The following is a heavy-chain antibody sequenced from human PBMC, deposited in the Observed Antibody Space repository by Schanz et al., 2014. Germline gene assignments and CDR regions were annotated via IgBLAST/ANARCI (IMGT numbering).Heavy chain of an antibody. J-gene: IGHJ3*01. D-gene: IGHD3-10*01. CDR2: ITYNGGTI. CDR3: AKGRFGELNAFDV. CDR1: GFTFSSHW. Sequence: EVQLLESGGGLVQPGGSLRLSCAASGFTFSSHWMHWVRHDPGKGLEWISIITYNGGTIYHAGAVKGRFTISRDNAKNALYLQTNSLRADDPGVYDCAKGRFGELNAFDVWGQGTMVTVSS. V-gene: IGHV3-48*04.